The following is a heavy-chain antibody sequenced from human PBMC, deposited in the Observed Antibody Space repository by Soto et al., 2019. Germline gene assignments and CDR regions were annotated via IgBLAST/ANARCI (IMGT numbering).Heavy chain of an antibody. CDR2: IYHSGST. CDR1: GGSISSSSW. Sequence: SETLSLTCAVSGGSISSSSWWSWVRQSPGKGLEWIGEIYHSGSTNYNPSLKSRVTMSADISKNQFSLNLTSVTAADTAVYYCAKVRCVVTSCYKDFFDYWGQGILVTVSS. J-gene: IGHJ4*02. V-gene: IGHV4-4*02. CDR3: AKVRCVVTSCYKDFFDY. D-gene: IGHD2-2*02.